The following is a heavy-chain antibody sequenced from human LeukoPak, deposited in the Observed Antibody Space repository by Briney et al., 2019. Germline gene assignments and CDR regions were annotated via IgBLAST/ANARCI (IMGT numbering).Heavy chain of an antibody. D-gene: IGHD3-22*01. CDR2: ISYDGSNK. J-gene: IGHJ3*02. CDR1: GFTFSSYG. V-gene: IGHV3-30*03. Sequence: GGSLRLSCAASGFTFSSYGMHWVRQAPGKGLEWVAVISYDGSNKYYADSVKGRFTISRDNSKNTLYLQMNSLRAEDTAVYYCARDFMAWYYYDSSGYSDAFDTWGQGTMVTVSS. CDR3: ARDFMAWYYYDSSGYSDAFDT.